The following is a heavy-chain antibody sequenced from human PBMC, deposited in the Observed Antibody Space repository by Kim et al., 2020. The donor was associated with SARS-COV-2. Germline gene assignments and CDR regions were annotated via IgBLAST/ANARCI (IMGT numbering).Heavy chain of an antibody. CDR1: GYSFTSYW. Sequence: GESLKISCKGSGYSFTSYWIGWVRQMPGKGLEWMGIIYPGDSDTRYSPSFQGQVTISADKSISTAYLQWSSLKASDTAMYYCARHVTVGATLGGTDAFDIWGQGTMVTVSS. CDR2: IYPGDSDT. D-gene: IGHD1-26*01. J-gene: IGHJ3*02. V-gene: IGHV5-51*01. CDR3: ARHVTVGATLGGTDAFDI.